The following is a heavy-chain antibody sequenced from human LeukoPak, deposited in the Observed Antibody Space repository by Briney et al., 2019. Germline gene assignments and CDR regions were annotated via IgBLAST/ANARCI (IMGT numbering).Heavy chain of an antibody. Sequence: GRSLRLSCAASASTFSVYAMRWVRQAPGKGLEWVAVLSLDGRNHYYADSVKGRFTISRDNSKNTLFLQMNGLRLEDTAVYYCARESGSGSYYHYWGQGTLVTVSS. J-gene: IGHJ4*02. CDR2: LSLDGRNH. V-gene: IGHV3-30*03. CDR1: ASTFSVYA. D-gene: IGHD3-10*01. CDR3: ARESGSGSYYHY.